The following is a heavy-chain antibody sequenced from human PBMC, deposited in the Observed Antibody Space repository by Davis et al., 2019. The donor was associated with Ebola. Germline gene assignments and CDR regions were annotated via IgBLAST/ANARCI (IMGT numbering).Heavy chain of an antibody. CDR3: AKDYESSGWSYFDY. CDR1: GFTFSSYG. J-gene: IGHJ4*02. V-gene: IGHV3-30*18. D-gene: IGHD6-19*01. CDR2: ISYDGSNK. Sequence: PGGSLRLSCAASGFTFSSYGMHWVRQAPGKGLEWVAVISYDGSNKYYADSVKGRFTISRDNSKNTLYLQMNSLRAEDTAVYYCAKDYESSGWSYFDYWGQGTLVTVSS.